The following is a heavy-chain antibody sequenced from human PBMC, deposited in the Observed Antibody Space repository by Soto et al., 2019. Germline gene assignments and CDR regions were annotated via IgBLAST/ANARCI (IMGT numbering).Heavy chain of an antibody. Sequence: QVQLVQSGAEVKKPGASVKVSCKASGYTFTSYAMHWVRQAPGQRLEWMGWINAGNGNTKYSQKFQGRVTITRDTYASTAYMELSSLRSEDTSVYYCAISFRIVVVPAAMWRCAFDIWGQGTMVTVSS. CDR3: AISFRIVVVPAAMWRCAFDI. V-gene: IGHV1-3*01. CDR1: GYTFTSYA. J-gene: IGHJ3*02. D-gene: IGHD2-2*01. CDR2: INAGNGNT.